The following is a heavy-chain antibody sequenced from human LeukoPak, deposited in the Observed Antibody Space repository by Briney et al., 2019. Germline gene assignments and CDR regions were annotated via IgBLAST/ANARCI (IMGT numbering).Heavy chain of an antibody. J-gene: IGHJ5*02. Sequence: SETLSLTCTVSGGSISSGGYYWSWIRQHPGKGLEWIGYIYYSGSTYYNPSLKSRVTISVGTSKNQFSLKLSSVTAADTAVYYCARSRDYDFWSGYSGFRFDPWGQGTLVTVSS. CDR1: GGSISSGGYY. CDR3: ARSRDYDFWSGYSGFRFDP. D-gene: IGHD3-3*01. CDR2: IYYSGST. V-gene: IGHV4-31*03.